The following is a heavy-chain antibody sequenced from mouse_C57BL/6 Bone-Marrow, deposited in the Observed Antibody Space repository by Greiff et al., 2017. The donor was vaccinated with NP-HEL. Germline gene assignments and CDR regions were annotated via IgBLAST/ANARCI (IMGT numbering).Heavy chain of an antibody. CDR2: ISDGGSYT. CDR1: GFTFSSYA. CDR3: ARGWDRFAY. Sequence: EVKVVESGGGLVKPGGSLKLSCAASGFTFSSYAMSWVRQTPEKRLEWVATISDGGSYTYYPDNVKGRFTISRDNAKNNLYLQMSHLKAEDTAMYYCARGWDRFAYWGQGTLVTVSA. V-gene: IGHV5-4*03. D-gene: IGHD4-1*01. J-gene: IGHJ3*01.